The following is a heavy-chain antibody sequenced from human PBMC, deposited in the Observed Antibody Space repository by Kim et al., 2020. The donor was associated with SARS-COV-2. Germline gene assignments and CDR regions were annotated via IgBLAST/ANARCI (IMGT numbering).Heavy chain of an antibody. Sequence: ASVKVSCKASGYTCNNFAINWVRQAPGQGLEWMGWINADTGSATYAQGFTGRFVFSLDTSVSTAYLQISSLEAEDTALYYCARVFWGGYRYLDFWGQGTLVTVSS. CDR2: INADTGSA. D-gene: IGHD3-16*02. V-gene: IGHV7-4-1*02. J-gene: IGHJ4*02. CDR1: GYTCNNFA. CDR3: ARVFWGGYRYLDF.